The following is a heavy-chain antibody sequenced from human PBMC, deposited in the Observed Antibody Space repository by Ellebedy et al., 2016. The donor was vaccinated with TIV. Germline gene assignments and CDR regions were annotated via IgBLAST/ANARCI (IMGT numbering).Heavy chain of an antibody. Sequence: MPSETLSLTCTVSGGSISSYYWSWIRQPPGTGLEWIGDIYYSGSTNYNTSLKRRVPISVDTSKNQFSLKLSSVTAADTAVYYCARGPRRGVPNWFDPWGQGTLVTVSS. CDR1: GGSISSYY. V-gene: IGHV4-59*08. CDR3: ARGPRRGVPNWFDP. J-gene: IGHJ5*02. CDR2: IYYSGST. D-gene: IGHD3-10*01.